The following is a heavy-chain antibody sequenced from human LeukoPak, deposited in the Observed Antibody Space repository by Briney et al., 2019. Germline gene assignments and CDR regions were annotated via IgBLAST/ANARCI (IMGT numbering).Heavy chain of an antibody. D-gene: IGHD3-10*01. CDR1: GSTCSNYA. CDR2: NNSGSGST. J-gene: IGHJ4*02. CDR3: ATNLLHSYDAGSYFYN. V-gene: IGHV3-23*01. Sequence: GAPLSLSSAASGSTCSNYAISWLQQPAGGLLGWVSVNNSGSGSTHYADAVKGWFTISRDNSKNTLYLQMNSLRAEDTAVYFCATNLLHSYDAGSYFYNWGQGTLVTVSS.